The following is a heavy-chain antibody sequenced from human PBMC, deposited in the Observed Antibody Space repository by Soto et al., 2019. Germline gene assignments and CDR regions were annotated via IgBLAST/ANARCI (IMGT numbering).Heavy chain of an antibody. J-gene: IGHJ6*02. CDR1: GGSISSGDYY. D-gene: IGHD3-22*01. CDR3: ARGRTYYYDSSGYYRDYYYYGMDV. CDR2: IYYSGST. Sequence: PSETLSLTCTVSGGSISSGDYYWSWIRQPPGKGLEWIGYIYYSGSTYYNPSLKSRVTISVDTSKNQFSLKLSSVTAADTAVYYCARGRTYYYDSSGYYRDYYYYGMDVWGQGTTVTVSS. V-gene: IGHV4-30-4*01.